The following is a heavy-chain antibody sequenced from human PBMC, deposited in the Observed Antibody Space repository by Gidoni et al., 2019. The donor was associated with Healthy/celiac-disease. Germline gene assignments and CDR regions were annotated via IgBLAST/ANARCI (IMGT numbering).Heavy chain of an antibody. CDR1: GFPFSSYA. V-gene: IGHV3-23*01. D-gene: IGHD6-13*01. Sequence: EVQLLESGGGLVQPGGSLSLSCAASGFPFSSYAMSWVRQAPGRGLGWVSAISGSGGSTYYADSVKGRFTISRDNSKNTLYLQMNSLRAEDTAVYYCAKDPGKGIAAAGSWGQGTLVTVSS. CDR3: AKDPGKGIAAAGS. J-gene: IGHJ4*02. CDR2: ISGSGGST.